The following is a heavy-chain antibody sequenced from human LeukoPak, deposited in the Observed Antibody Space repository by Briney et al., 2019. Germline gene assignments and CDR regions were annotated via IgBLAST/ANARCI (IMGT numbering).Heavy chain of an antibody. V-gene: IGHV1-18*01. D-gene: IGHD2-21*01. Sequence: ASVKVSCKASGYTFTSDGISWVRQAPGQGLEWMGWISAYNGNTNYAQKLQGRATMTTDTSTSTAYMELRSLRSDDTAVYYCASKIYCGGDCYYFDYWGQGTLVTVSS. CDR1: GYTFTSDG. CDR3: ASKIYCGGDCYYFDY. CDR2: ISAYNGNT. J-gene: IGHJ4*02.